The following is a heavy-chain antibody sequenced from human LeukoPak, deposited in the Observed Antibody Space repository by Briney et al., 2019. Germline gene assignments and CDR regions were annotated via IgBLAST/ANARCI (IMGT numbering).Heavy chain of an antibody. D-gene: IGHD3-22*01. Sequence: ASVKVSCKSSGYTFTIYGISWVRQAPGQGLEWMGGISTYNGNKNYAQKLQGRVTMTTDTSTSTAYMELRSLRSDDTAVYYCARDFDSSGYYLLDYYYGMDVWGQGTTVTVSS. CDR3: ARDFDSSGYYLLDYYYGMDV. CDR1: GYTFTIYG. CDR2: ISTYNGNK. J-gene: IGHJ6*02. V-gene: IGHV1-18*01.